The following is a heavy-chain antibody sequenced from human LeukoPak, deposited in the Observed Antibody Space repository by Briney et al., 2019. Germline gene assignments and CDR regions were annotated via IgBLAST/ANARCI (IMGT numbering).Heavy chain of an antibody. V-gene: IGHV1-69*05. CDR2: IIPIFGTA. CDR3: ARVVGFIVPAAIGFWFDP. D-gene: IGHD2-2*01. CDR1: GGTFSSYA. J-gene: IGHJ5*02. Sequence: SVKVSCKASGGTFSSYAISWVRQAPGQGLEWMGGIIPIFGTANYAQKFQGRVTITTDESTSTAYMELSSLRSEDTAVYYCARVVGFIVPAAIGFWFDPWGQGTLVTVSS.